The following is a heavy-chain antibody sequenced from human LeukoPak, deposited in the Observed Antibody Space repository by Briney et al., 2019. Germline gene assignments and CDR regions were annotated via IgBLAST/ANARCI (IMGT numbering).Heavy chain of an antibody. CDR2: IKQDGSEK. Sequence: PGGSLRLSCAASGFTFSSYWMSWVRQAPGKGLEWVANIKQDGSEKYYVDSVKGRFTISRDNAKNSLYLQINSLRAEDTACYYCAREASGWGTVAGTRAFDIWGQGTMVTVSS. J-gene: IGHJ3*02. D-gene: IGHD6-19*01. CDR1: GFTFSSYW. CDR3: AREASGWGTVAGTRAFDI. V-gene: IGHV3-7*01.